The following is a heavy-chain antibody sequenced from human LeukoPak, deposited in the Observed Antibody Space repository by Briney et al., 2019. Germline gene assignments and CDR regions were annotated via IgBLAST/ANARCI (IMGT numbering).Heavy chain of an antibody. V-gene: IGHV3-9*01. CDR2: ISWNSGSI. Sequence: GGSLRLSCAASGFSFDDYAMHWVRQAPGKGLEWVSAISWNSGSIGYADSVKGRFTISRDNAKNSLYLQMNSLRAEDTALYYCAKGFGGYCSSTSCQGYFDYWGQGTLVTVSS. CDR1: GFSFDDYA. J-gene: IGHJ4*02. D-gene: IGHD2-2*01. CDR3: AKGFGGYCSSTSCQGYFDY.